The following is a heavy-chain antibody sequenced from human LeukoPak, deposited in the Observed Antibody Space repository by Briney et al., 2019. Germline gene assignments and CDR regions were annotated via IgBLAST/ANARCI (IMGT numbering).Heavy chain of an antibody. CDR1: GFTFSDYS. V-gene: IGHV3-21*01. J-gene: IGHJ4*02. CDR3: ARDRSGSCPYYFDY. Sequence: PGGSLRLSCAASGFTFSDYSMNWVRQAPGEGLEWVSSISSRSAYIHYTDSVKGRFNISRDNAENSLYLQMNNLRADDTAVYYCARDRSGSCPYYFDYWGQGTLVTASS. D-gene: IGHD1-26*01. CDR2: ISSRSAYI.